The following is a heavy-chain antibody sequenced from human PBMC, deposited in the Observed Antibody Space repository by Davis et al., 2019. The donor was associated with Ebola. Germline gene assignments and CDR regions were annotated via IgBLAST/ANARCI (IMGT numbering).Heavy chain of an antibody. Sequence: GGSLRLSCTAFGFTFGDYAMSWVRQAPGKGLEWVGFIRSKAYGGTTEYAASVKGRFTVSRDDSKSIAYLQMNSLRAEDTAVYYCAIPDCSGANCYSVYIKNWGQGTLVTVSS. D-gene: IGHD2-15*01. J-gene: IGHJ4*02. CDR3: AIPDCSGANCYSVYIKN. V-gene: IGHV3-49*04. CDR2: IRSKAYGGTT. CDR1: GFTFGDYA.